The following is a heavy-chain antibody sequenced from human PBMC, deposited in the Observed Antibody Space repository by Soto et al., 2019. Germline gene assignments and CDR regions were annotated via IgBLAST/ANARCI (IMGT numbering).Heavy chain of an antibody. CDR2: ISPIGGST. D-gene: IGHD3-10*01. V-gene: IGHV1-46*01. CDR1: GYSFTTSY. J-gene: IGHJ4*02. Sequence: QVQLVQSGAEVKKPGASVTVSCKASGYSFTTSYIYWVRQAPGQGLEWMGAISPIGGSTSYAKKFQARVTVTRDTSTTTVYMELGSLRSDDTAVYDCATQRAIEAGGSGLALDSWGQGTLVTVSS. CDR3: ATQRAIEAGGSGLALDS.